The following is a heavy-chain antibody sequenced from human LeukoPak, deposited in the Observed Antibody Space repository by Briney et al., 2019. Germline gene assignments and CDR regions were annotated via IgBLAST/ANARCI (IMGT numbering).Heavy chain of an antibody. CDR2: ISGSGGST. CDR3: AKVAPNCSGGSCYSFAYYYGMDV. D-gene: IGHD2-15*01. Sequence: PGGSLRLSCAASGFTFSSYAMSWVRQAPGKGLEWVSAISGSGGSTYYADSVKGRFTISRDNSKNTLYLQMNSLRAEDTAVYYCAKVAPNCSGGSCYSFAYYYGMDVWGQGTTVTVSS. V-gene: IGHV3-23*01. J-gene: IGHJ6*02. CDR1: GFTFSSYA.